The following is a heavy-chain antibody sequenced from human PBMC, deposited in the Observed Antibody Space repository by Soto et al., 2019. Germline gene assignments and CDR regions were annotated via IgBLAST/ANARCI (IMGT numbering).Heavy chain of an antibody. CDR2: IYPGDSDT. CDR1: GYSFTSYW. J-gene: IGHJ5*02. CDR3: ARGYCTTTICDPWFDP. D-gene: IGHD2-2*01. Sequence: LGESLKISCTGVGYSFTSYWIGWVRQMPGKGLEWMGIIYPGDSDTRYSPSFQGQVTISADKSISTVYLQWSSLKASDTAMYYCARGYCTTTICDPWFDPWGQGTLVTVSS. V-gene: IGHV5-51*01.